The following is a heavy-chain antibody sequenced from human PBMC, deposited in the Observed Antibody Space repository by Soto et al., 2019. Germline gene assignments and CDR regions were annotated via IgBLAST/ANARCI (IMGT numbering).Heavy chain of an antibody. CDR2: VNPNSGNT. Sequence: VSWEACGYGFAIYEMSWARHDTGQGLEWMGWVNPNSGNTGYAQKCQGRVTMTRNTSISTAYMELSSLRSEDTAVSYCARPQRPDYYYGMDVWGQGTTVTVSS. CDR3: ARPQRPDYYYGMDV. V-gene: IGHV1-8*01. CDR1: GYGFAIYE. J-gene: IGHJ6*02.